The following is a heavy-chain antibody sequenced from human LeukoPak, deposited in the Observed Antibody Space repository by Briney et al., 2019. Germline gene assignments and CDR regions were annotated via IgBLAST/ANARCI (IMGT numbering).Heavy chain of an antibody. J-gene: IGHJ4*02. V-gene: IGHV4-39*07. D-gene: IGHD3-22*01. CDR2: IYYSGST. CDR1: GVSISGGTYY. CDR3: ARDGGYDSSGWKRFYFDY. Sequence: PSETLSLTCTVSGVSISGGTYYWGWIRQPPGKGLEWIGSIYYSGSTYYNPSLKSRVTISVDTSKNQFSLKLSSVTAADTAVYYCARDGGYDSSGWKRFYFDYWGQGTLVTVSS.